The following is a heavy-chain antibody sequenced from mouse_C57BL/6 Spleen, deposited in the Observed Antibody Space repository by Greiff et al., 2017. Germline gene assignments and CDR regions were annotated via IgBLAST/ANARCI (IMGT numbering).Heavy chain of an antibody. CDR3: ARDGNYYGNFYFDY. CDR1: GYSITSGYY. CDR2: ISYDGSN. V-gene: IGHV3-6*01. D-gene: IGHD2-1*01. J-gene: IGHJ2*01. Sequence: EVQRVESGPGLVKPSQSLSLTCSVTGYSITSGYYWNWIRQFPGNKLEWMGYISYDGSNNYNPSLKNRISITRDTSKNQFFLKLNSVTTEDTATYYCARDGNYYGNFYFDYWGQGTTLTVSS.